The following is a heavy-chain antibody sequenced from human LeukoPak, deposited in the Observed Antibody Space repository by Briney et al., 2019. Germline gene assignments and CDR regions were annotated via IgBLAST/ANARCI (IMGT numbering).Heavy chain of an antibody. V-gene: IGHV4-61*10. CDR3: ARVYSHWIYYFDY. Sequence: SETLSLTCTVSGGSISSGSYYWSWIRQPAGKGLEWIGYIYYSGSTNYNPSLKSRVTISVDTSENQFSLKLSSVTAADTAVYYCARVYSHWIYYFDYWGQGTLVTVSS. CDR2: IYYSGST. CDR1: GGSISSGSYY. D-gene: IGHD6-13*01. J-gene: IGHJ4*02.